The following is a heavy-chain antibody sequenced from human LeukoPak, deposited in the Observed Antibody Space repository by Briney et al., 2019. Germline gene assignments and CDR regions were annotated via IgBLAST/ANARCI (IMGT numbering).Heavy chain of an antibody. CDR3: ARVVKQQLVHYYFDY. Sequence: ASVKVSCKASGYTLTSYYMHWVRQAPGQGLEWMGIINPSGGSTSYAQKFQGRVTMTRDTSTSTVYMELSSLRSEDTAVYCCARVVKQQLVHYYFDYWGQGTLVTVSS. CDR1: GYTLTSYY. D-gene: IGHD6-13*01. V-gene: IGHV1-46*03. J-gene: IGHJ4*02. CDR2: INPSGGST.